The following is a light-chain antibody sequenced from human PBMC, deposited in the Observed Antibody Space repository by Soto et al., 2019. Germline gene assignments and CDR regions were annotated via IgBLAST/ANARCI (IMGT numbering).Light chain of an antibody. Sequence: DIQMTQSPSSLSASVGDSVTITCRASQSISSYLNWYQQTPGKAPKLLIYAASNLETGVPSRFSGSGSGTDFTFTISSLQPEDIATYYCQQYDSFSVTFGQGTKVDIK. CDR1: QSISSY. CDR3: QQYDSFSVT. J-gene: IGKJ1*01. V-gene: IGKV1-33*01. CDR2: AAS.